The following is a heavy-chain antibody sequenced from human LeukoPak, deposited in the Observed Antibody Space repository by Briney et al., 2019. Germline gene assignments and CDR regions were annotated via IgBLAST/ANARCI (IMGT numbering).Heavy chain of an antibody. V-gene: IGHV4-61*02. D-gene: IGHD3-10*01. CDR1: GGSLTIGIYY. Sequence: PPQTLSVTCAVSGGSLTIGIYYWDWIRHPAGNGLEWIGRIYTSGSTNYNPSLKSRVTISADTSKGRFSLKLSSVTAADTAVYYCARAYGTAYYYGSGSYYSTPGAFDYWGQGTLVTVSS. J-gene: IGHJ4*02. CDR3: ARAYGTAYYYGSGSYYSTPGAFDY. CDR2: IYTSGST.